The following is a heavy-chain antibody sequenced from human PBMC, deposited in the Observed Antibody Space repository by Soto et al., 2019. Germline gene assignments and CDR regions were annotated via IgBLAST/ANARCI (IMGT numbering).Heavy chain of an antibody. J-gene: IGHJ4*02. V-gene: IGHV6-1*01. Sequence: PSQTLSLTCAISGDSVSSNSAAWNLIRQSPSRGLEWLGRTYYRYKWYNEYAVSVKSRISINPDTSKNQFSLQLNSVSPEDTAVYYCARGRSSGWHYFDYWGQGTLVTVSS. CDR3: ARGRSSGWHYFDY. D-gene: IGHD6-19*01. CDR1: GDSVSSNSAA. CDR2: TYYRYKWYN.